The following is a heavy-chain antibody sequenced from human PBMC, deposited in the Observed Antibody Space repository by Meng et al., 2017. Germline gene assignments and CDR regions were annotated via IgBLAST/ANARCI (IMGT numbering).Heavy chain of an antibody. CDR2: ISGDGSST. J-gene: IGHJ4*02. D-gene: IGHD1-26*01. CDR3: GTGGDYYSFHY. V-gene: IGHV3-74*01. CDR1: GFTFSSYW. Sequence: EVQLVESGGGLVQPGGSLRLSCAASGFTFSSYWMHWVRQAPGKGLGWVSRISGDGSSTIYAESVKGRFTISRDNAKNTLYLQMNSLRGEDTAVYYCGTGGDYYSFHYWGQGTLVTVFS.